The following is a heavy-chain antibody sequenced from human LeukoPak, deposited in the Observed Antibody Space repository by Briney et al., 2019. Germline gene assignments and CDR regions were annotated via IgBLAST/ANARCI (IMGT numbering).Heavy chain of an antibody. D-gene: IGHD4-17*01. V-gene: IGHV3-23*01. Sequence: GGSLRLSCAASGFTFSSSAMTWVRQAPGKGLEWVSTITVGGGDTNYADSVKGRFTISRGNAKNSLYLQMNSLRAEDTAVYYCATPRGIGGDYALDYWGQGTLVTVSS. CDR3: ATPRGIGGDYALDY. CDR1: GFTFSSSA. J-gene: IGHJ4*02. CDR2: ITVGGGDT.